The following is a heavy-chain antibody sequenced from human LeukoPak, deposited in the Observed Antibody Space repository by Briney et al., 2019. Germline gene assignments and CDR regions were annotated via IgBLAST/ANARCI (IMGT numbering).Heavy chain of an antibody. CDR1: GYTFTGYY. CDR2: INPNSGGT. V-gene: IGHV1-2*02. Sequence: ASVKVSCKASGYTFTGYYMHWVRQAPGQGLEWVGWINPNSGGTNYAQKCQGRVTMTRDTSISTAYMELSRLRSDDTAVYYCARDKDYGDYLPSGYWGQGTLVTVSS. CDR3: ARDKDYGDYLPSGY. D-gene: IGHD4-17*01. J-gene: IGHJ4*02.